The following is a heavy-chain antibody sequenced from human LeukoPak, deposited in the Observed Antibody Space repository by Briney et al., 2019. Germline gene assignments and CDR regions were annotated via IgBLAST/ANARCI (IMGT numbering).Heavy chain of an antibody. CDR1: GYTFTGYY. Sequence: GASVKVSCKASGYTFTGYYMHWVRQAPGQGLEWMGWINPNSGGTNYAQKFQGRVTMTRDTSISTAYMEQSRLRSDDTAVYYCAREEAMVTSDAFDIWGQGTMVTVSS. CDR3: AREEAMVTSDAFDI. CDR2: INPNSGGT. D-gene: IGHD5-18*01. V-gene: IGHV1-2*02. J-gene: IGHJ3*02.